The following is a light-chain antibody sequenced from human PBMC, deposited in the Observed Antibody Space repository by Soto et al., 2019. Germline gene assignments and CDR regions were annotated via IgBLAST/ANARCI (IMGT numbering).Light chain of an antibody. CDR2: DVS. CDR3: SSYTSSSTDV. Sequence: QSALTQPASVSGSPGQLITISCTGTSSDVGGSNYVSWYQQHPGKAPKLMIYDVSNRPSGVSNRFSGSKSGNTASLTISGLQAEDEADYYCSSYTSSSTDVFGTGTKVTVL. CDR1: SSDVGGSNY. V-gene: IGLV2-14*01. J-gene: IGLJ1*01.